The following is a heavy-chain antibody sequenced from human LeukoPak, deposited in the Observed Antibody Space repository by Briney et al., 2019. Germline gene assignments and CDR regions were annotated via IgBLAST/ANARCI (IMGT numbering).Heavy chain of an antibody. CDR2: IYTSGST. J-gene: IGHJ6*03. CDR1: GGSISSGSYY. Sequence: PSETLSLTCTVSGGSISSGSYYWSWIRQPAGKGLEWIGRIYTSGSTNYNPSLKSRVTISVDTSKNQFSLKLSSVTAADTAVYYCARARQGSGVTVGYYYYYMDVWGKGTTVTISS. D-gene: IGHD4-23*01. CDR3: ARARQGSGVTVGYYYYYMDV. V-gene: IGHV4-61*02.